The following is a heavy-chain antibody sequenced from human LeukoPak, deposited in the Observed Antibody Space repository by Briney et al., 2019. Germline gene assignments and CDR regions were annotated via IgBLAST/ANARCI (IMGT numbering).Heavy chain of an antibody. CDR3: ARDRITMVRGVMVSWFDP. CDR2: IYSGGST. Sequence: GGSLRLSCAASGFTVSSNYMSWVRQAPGKGLEWVSVIYSGGSTYYADSVTGRFTISRDNSKNTLYLQMNSLRAEDTAVYYCARDRITMVRGVMVSWFDPWGQGTLVTVSS. V-gene: IGHV3-53*01. CDR1: GFTVSSNY. J-gene: IGHJ5*02. D-gene: IGHD3-10*01.